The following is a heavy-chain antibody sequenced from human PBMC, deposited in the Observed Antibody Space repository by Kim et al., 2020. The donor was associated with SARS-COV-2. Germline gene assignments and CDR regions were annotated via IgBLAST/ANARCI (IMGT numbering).Heavy chain of an antibody. D-gene: IGHD2-21*02. V-gene: IGHV3-30*04. CDR3: ARVGFVLVTAIRFAIHEAAFDI. Sequence: GGSLRLSCAASGFTFSSYAMHWVRQAPGKGLEWVAVISYDGSNKYYADSVKGRFTISRDNSKNTLYLQMNSLRAEDTAVYYCARVGFVLVTAIRFAIHEAAFDIWGQGAMVTVSS. J-gene: IGHJ3*02. CDR1: GFTFSSYA. CDR2: ISYDGSNK.